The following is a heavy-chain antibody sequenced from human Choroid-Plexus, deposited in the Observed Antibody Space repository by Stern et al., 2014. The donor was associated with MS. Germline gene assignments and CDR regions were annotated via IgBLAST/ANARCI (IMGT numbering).Heavy chain of an antibody. CDR1: GSSFSSFG. CDR3: AKDRQYLTFFFDF. Sequence: VHLVESGGGVVQPGRPLRLSWAASGSSFSSFGMHRVRQAPGKGLEWVAFIAYDGSKDYADAVKGRFAISRDNSKSTLYLQMNSLRAEDTAVYCCAKDRQYLTFFFDFWGQGSLVTVSS. D-gene: IGHD2/OR15-2a*01. V-gene: IGHV3-30*18. CDR2: IAYDGSK. J-gene: IGHJ4*02.